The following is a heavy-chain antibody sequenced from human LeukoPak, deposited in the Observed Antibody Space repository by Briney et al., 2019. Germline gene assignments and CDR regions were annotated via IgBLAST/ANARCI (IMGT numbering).Heavy chain of an antibody. D-gene: IGHD3-10*01. V-gene: IGHV3-48*01. CDR2: ISSSRSTI. CDR1: GFTFSSYW. Sequence: GGSLRLSCAASGFTFSSYWMNWARQAPGKGLEWISYISSSRSTIYYTDSVKGRFTISRDNAKNSLYLQMNSLRAEDTAVYYCAREVLYYSNSGSSPYFDCWGQGTLVTVPS. J-gene: IGHJ4*02. CDR3: AREVLYYSNSGSSPYFDC.